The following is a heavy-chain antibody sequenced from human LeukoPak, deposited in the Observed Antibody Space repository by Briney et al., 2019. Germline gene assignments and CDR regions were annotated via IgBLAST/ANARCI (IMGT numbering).Heavy chain of an antibody. CDR1: GFTFSSYD. J-gene: IGHJ4*02. CDR2: ISGSGGST. V-gene: IGHV3-23*01. CDR3: AKDPSLYYGFDY. Sequence: PGGSLRLSCAASGFTFSSYDMSWVRQAPGKGLEWVSAISGSGGSTYYADSVKGRFTISRDNSKNTLYLQMNSLRAEDTAVYYCAKDPSLYYGFDYWGQGTLVTVSS. D-gene: IGHD3-10*01.